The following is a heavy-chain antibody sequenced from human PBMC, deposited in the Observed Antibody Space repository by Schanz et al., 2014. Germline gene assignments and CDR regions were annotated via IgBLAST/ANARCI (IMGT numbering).Heavy chain of an antibody. CDR2: VSRSTPDI. J-gene: IGHJ4*02. CDR1: GFTFSSYT. V-gene: IGHV3-48*01. CDR3: VRDSFFAFDY. Sequence: EVQLAESGGGLVQPGGSLRLSCAASGFTFSSYTMSWVRQAPGKGLEWVSYVSRSTPDIYYADSVKGRFTMSRDNAKNTVCLQMNSLRAEDTAVYYCVRDSFFAFDYWGQGTLVTVSS. D-gene: IGHD3-3*01.